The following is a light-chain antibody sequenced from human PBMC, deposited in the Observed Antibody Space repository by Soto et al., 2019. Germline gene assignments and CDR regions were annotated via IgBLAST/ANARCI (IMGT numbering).Light chain of an antibody. CDR3: QQYNNWPPVFT. CDR1: QNVRSN. J-gene: IGKJ3*01. V-gene: IGKV3D-15*01. CDR2: GAS. Sequence: EIMMTQSPATLSVSLGERATLFCRASQNVRSNLAWYQQKPGQAPRLLIHGASSRATGIPDRFSGSGFGTEFTLTINSLQSEDFAVYYWQQYNNWPPVFTFGPGTKVEI.